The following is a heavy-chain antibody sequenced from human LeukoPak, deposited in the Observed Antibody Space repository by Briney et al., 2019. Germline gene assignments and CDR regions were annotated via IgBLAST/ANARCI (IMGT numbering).Heavy chain of an antibody. J-gene: IGHJ4*02. V-gene: IGHV3-49*03. D-gene: IGHD6-19*01. CDR3: TRNIAVAGTLGDFDY. CDR2: IRSKAYGGTT. Sequence: GGSLRLSCTASGFTFGDYAMSWFRQAPGKGLEWVGFIRSKAYGGTTEYAASVKGRFTISRDDSKSIAYLQMNSLKTEDTAVYYCTRNIAVAGTLGDFDYWGQGTLVTVSS. CDR1: GFTFGDYA.